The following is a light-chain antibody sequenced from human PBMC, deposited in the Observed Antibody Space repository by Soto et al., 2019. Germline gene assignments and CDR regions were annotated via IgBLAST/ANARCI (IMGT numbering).Light chain of an antibody. J-gene: IGKJ2*01. CDR1: QSISSY. CDR2: AAS. V-gene: IGKV1-39*01. CDR3: QQSYSTPPYT. Sequence: DIPMTQSPSSLSASVGVRVTITCRASQSISSYLNWYQQKPGKAPKLLIYAASSLQSGVPSRFSGSGSGTDFTLTISSLQPEDFATYYCQQSYSTPPYTFGQGTKLEIK.